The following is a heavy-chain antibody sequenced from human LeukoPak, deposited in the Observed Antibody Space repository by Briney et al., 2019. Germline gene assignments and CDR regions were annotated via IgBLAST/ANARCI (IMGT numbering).Heavy chain of an antibody. D-gene: IGHD3-16*01. J-gene: IGHJ6*02. V-gene: IGHV1-18*01. CDR1: GLTFSADG. CDR2: IGAYNGNT. Sequence: KVSSEASGLTFSADGISCVRQAPGQGLEGWGGIGAYNGNTNYAQKLQGRVTMTTGTSTSTAYMELRSLRSDDTAVYYCARDPYYDYVWGSPRMDVWGQGTTVTVSS. CDR3: ARDPYYDYVWGSPRMDV.